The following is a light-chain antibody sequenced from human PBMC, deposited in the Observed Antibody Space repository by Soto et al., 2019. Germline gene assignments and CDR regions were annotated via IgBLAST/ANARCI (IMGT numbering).Light chain of an antibody. CDR3: CSYAGSSIVV. CDR1: SSDVGSYNL. Sequence: QSALTQPASVSGSPGQSITISCTGTSSDVGSYNLVSWYQQHPGKAPKLMIYEVSKRPSGVSNRLSGSKSGNTASLTISGLQAEDEADYYCCSYAGSSIVVFGGGTKLTVL. CDR2: EVS. J-gene: IGLJ2*01. V-gene: IGLV2-23*02.